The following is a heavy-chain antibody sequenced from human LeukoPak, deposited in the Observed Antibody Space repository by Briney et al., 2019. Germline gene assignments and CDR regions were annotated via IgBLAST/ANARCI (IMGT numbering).Heavy chain of an antibody. CDR1: GFTFSAYF. CDR3: AKAEDRELLWFGESLDY. J-gene: IGHJ4*02. D-gene: IGHD3-10*01. CDR2: INSDGSSA. Sequence: GGSLRLSCAASGFTFSAYFMHWVRQAPGKGLVWVSHINSDGSSATYADSAKGRFTISRDNSKNTLYLQMNSLRAEDTAVYYCAKAEDRELLWFGESLDYWGQGTLVTVSS. V-gene: IGHV3-74*01.